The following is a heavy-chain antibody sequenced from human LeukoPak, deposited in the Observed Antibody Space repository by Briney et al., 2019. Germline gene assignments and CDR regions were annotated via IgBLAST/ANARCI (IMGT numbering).Heavy chain of an antibody. J-gene: IGHJ4*02. V-gene: IGHV1-24*01. Sequence: ASVKVSCKASGYTLTELSMHWVRQAPGKGLEWMGGFDPEDGETIYAQKFQGRVTMTEDTSTDTAYMELSSLRSEDTAVYYCATDSMVRGVIILVIWGQGTLVTVSS. CDR2: FDPEDGET. D-gene: IGHD3-10*01. CDR1: GYTLTELS. CDR3: ATDSMVRGVIILVI.